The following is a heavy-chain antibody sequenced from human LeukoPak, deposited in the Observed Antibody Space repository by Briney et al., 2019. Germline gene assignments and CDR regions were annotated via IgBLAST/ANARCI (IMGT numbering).Heavy chain of an antibody. CDR1: GFTFSSYA. Sequence: PGGSLRLSCAASGFTFSSYAMSWVRQAPGKGLEWVSAISGSGGSTYYADSVKGRFTISRDNSKNTLYLQMNSLRAEDTAVYYCAKPWGFLEWLPQTYDAFDIWGQGTMVTVSS. J-gene: IGHJ3*02. CDR2: ISGSGGST. CDR3: AKPWGFLEWLPQTYDAFDI. V-gene: IGHV3-23*01. D-gene: IGHD3-3*01.